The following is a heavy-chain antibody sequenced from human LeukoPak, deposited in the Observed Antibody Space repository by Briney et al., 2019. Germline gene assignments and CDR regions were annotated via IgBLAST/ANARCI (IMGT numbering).Heavy chain of an antibody. CDR3: AQRNFYARGDYYWYYFDN. CDR1: GFTFSNYA. CDR2: ISGGGGST. V-gene: IGHV3-23*01. D-gene: IGHD3-22*01. Sequence: GGSLRLSCAASGFTFSNYAMNWVRQAPGKGLVWVSGISGGGGSTNYADSVKGRFTISRDNSKNTLYLQMTSLRAEDTAVYYCAQRNFYARGDYYWYYFDNWGQGTLVTVSS. J-gene: IGHJ4*02.